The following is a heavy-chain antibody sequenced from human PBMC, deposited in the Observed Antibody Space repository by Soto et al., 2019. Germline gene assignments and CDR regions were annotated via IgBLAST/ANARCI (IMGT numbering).Heavy chain of an antibody. Sequence: EVQLLESGGGSVQPGGSLRLSCAASGFTFSRYVMSWVRQAPGKGLEWVSSISESGGSTYYADSVKGRFTISRNNSKKTLYLQMKSRRAEDTAIYYCAKIAVVIPCPDYWGQGTLVTVSS. CDR1: GFTFSRYV. V-gene: IGHV3-23*01. CDR2: ISESGGST. CDR3: AKIAVVIPCPDY. J-gene: IGHJ4*02. D-gene: IGHD3-22*01.